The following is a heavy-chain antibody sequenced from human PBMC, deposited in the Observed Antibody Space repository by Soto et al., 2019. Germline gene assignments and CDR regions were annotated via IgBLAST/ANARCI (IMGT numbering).Heavy chain of an antibody. Sequence: ASVKVSCKASGYTLTNYGVTWVRQAPGQGLEWLGRVTPYKADTNSAQNLQGRVTMATDTSTNTAYLELRSLRSDDTAVYFCASDGPSNSGNLYAFDIWGHGTMVTVSS. CDR1: GYTLTNYG. V-gene: IGHV1-18*04. CDR3: ASDGPSNSGNLYAFDI. CDR2: VTPYKADT. J-gene: IGHJ3*02. D-gene: IGHD5-12*01.